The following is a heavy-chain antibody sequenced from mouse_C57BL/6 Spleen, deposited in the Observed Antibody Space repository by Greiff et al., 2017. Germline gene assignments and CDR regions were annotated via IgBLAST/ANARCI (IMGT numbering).Heavy chain of an antibody. Sequence: EVQLQQSGAELVRPGASVTLSCTASGFNIKDDYMHWVKQRPEQGLEWIGWIDPENGDTEYASKFQGKATITADTSSNTAYLQLSRLTSEDTAVYYCTTGYGSSGRYFDVWGTGTTVTVSS. V-gene: IGHV14-4*01. CDR1: GFNIKDDY. CDR3: TTGYGSSGRYFDV. CDR2: IDPENGDT. D-gene: IGHD1-1*01. J-gene: IGHJ1*03.